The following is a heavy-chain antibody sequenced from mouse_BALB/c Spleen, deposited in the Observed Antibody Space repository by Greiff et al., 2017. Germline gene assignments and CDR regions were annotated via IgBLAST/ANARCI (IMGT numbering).Heavy chain of an antibody. J-gene: IGHJ2*01. D-gene: IGHD1-1*01. V-gene: IGHV1S29*02. Sequence: EVKLQESGPELVKPGASVKISCKASGYTFTDYNMHWVKQSHGKSLEWIGYIYPYNGGTGYNQKFKSKATLTVDNSSSTAYMELRSLTSEDSAVYYCARSGSRRYFDYWGQGTTLTVSS. CDR3: ARSGSRRYFDY. CDR2: IYPYNGGT. CDR1: GYTFTDYN.